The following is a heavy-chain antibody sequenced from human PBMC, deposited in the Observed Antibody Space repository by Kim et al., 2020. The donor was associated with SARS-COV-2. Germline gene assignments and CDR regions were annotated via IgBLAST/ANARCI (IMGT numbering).Heavy chain of an antibody. D-gene: IGHD3-3*01. CDR3: NLLWSGFTDHFDY. J-gene: IGHJ4*02. Sequence: YAQKVQGRVTITADESTSTAYMELSSLRSEDTAVYYCNLLWSGFTDHFDYWGQGTLVTVSS. V-gene: IGHV1-69*01.